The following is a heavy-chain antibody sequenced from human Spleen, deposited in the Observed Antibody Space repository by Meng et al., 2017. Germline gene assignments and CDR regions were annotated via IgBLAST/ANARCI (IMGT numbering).Heavy chain of an antibody. CDR1: GGSFSGYY. CDR3: ARGPIAAAGRAYYWFDP. J-gene: IGHJ5*02. D-gene: IGHD6-13*01. CDR2: INHSGST. V-gene: IGHV4-34*01. Sequence: VQVQQGGAGLLKPSETLSLTCAVYGGSFSGYYWSWIRQPPGKGLEWIGEINHSGSTNYNPSLKSRVTISVDTSKNQFSLKLSSVTAADTAVYYCARGPIAAAGRAYYWFDPWGQGTLVTVSS.